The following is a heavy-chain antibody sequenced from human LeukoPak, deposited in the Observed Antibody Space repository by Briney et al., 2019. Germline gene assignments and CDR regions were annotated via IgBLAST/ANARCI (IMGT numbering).Heavy chain of an antibody. CDR3: ARGLRYAVDTATREWFDP. CDR1: GGSFSGYY. V-gene: IGHV4-34*01. D-gene: IGHD5-18*01. CDR2: INHSGST. J-gene: IGHJ5*02. Sequence: PSETLSLTCAVYGGSFSGYYWSWIRQPPGKGLEWIGEINHSGSTNYNPSLKSRVTISVDTSKNQFSLKLSSVTAADTAVYYCARGLRYAVDTATREWFDPWGQGTLVTVSS.